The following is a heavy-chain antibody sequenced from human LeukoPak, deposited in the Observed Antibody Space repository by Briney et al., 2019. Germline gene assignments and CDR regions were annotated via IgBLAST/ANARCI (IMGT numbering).Heavy chain of an antibody. Sequence: PGGSLRLSCAASGFSFSNYGMHWVRQAPGKGLKWVAVIWYDGSNKYYADSVKGRFTISRDNSKNTLYMQMSSLRAEDTAVYYCARSNNGGWGYCDYWGQGSLVTVSS. J-gene: IGHJ4*02. CDR2: IWYDGSNK. V-gene: IGHV3-33*01. CDR1: GFSFSNYG. D-gene: IGHD3-16*01. CDR3: ARSNNGGWGYCDY.